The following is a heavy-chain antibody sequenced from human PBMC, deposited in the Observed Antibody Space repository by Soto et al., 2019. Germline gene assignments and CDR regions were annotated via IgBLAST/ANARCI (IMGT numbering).Heavy chain of an antibody. J-gene: IGHJ4*02. Sequence: GGSLRLSCAASGFTFSSYAMSWVRQAPGKGLEWVSAISGSGGSTYYADSVKGRFTISRDNSKNTLYLQMNSLRAEDTAVYYCAKDRAVYYDSSGYFGMFDYWGQGTLVTVSS. CDR2: ISGSGGST. CDR1: GFTFSSYA. CDR3: AKDRAVYYDSSGYFGMFDY. V-gene: IGHV3-23*01. D-gene: IGHD3-22*01.